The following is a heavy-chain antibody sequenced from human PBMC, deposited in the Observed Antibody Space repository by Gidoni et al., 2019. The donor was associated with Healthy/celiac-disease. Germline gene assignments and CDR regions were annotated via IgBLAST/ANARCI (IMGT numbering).Heavy chain of an antibody. V-gene: IGHV1-46*01. J-gene: IGHJ6*02. CDR3: ARGGPGLVAGEALYYYGMDV. D-gene: IGHD2-15*01. CDR1: GYTFTSYY. CDR2: INPSGGST. Sequence: QVQLVQSGAEVKKPGASVKVSCKASGYTFTSYYMHWVRQAPGQGLEWMGIINPSGGSTSYAQKFQGRVTMTRDTSTSTVYMELSSLRSEDTAVYYCARGGPGLVAGEALYYYGMDVWGQGTTVTVSS.